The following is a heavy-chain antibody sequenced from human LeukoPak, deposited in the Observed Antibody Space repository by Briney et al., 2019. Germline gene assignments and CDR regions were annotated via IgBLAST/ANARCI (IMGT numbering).Heavy chain of an antibody. CDR3: TKQWGGGSWSDY. D-gene: IGHD6-13*01. J-gene: IGHJ4*02. CDR2: IYYSGST. V-gene: IGHV4-39*01. CDR1: GGSISSSSYY. Sequence: PSETLSLTCTVSGGSISSSSYYWGWIRQPPGKGLEWIGSIYYSGSTYYNPSLKSRVTISVDTSKNQFSLKLISVTAADTAVYYCTKQWGGGSWSDYWGQGTLVTVSS.